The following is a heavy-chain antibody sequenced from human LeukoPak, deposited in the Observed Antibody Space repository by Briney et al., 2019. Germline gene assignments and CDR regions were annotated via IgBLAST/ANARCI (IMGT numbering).Heavy chain of an antibody. Sequence: GRSLRLSCAASGFTFSSYGMHWVRQAPGKGLEWVAVISYDGSNKYYADSVKGRFTISRGNSKNTLYLQMNSLRAEDTAVYYCAKVPIKHRYYYDSSGYYFDYWGQGTLVTVSS. V-gene: IGHV3-30*18. J-gene: IGHJ4*02. CDR2: ISYDGSNK. CDR3: AKVPIKHRYYYDSSGYYFDY. CDR1: GFTFSSYG. D-gene: IGHD3-22*01.